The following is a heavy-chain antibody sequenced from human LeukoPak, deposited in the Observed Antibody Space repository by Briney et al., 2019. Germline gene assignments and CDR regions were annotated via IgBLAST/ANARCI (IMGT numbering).Heavy chain of an antibody. D-gene: IGHD3-3*01. CDR2: MNPKIGDT. Sequence: ASLKVSSETSRDTLSKDDIKSVRQATGRRVGRMGWMNPKIGDTGYAQKFQGRVTMTRNTSMSTAYMEFRGLRSEDTAIYYCARGAPVAIFGPGYDEYFEYGGQGTVISVSS. CDR3: ARGAPVAIFGPGYDEYFEY. CDR1: RDTLSKDD. J-gene: IGHJ4*02. V-gene: IGHV1-8*01.